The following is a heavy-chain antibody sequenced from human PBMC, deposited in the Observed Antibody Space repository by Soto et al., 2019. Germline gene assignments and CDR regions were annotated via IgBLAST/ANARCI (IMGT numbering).Heavy chain of an antibody. Sequence: PGGSLRLSCAASGFTFSSYAMSWVRQAPGKGLEWVSAISGSGGSTYYADSVKGRFTISRDNSKNTLYLQMNSLRAEDTAVYYCAKDALVVVPAARHGTYFDYWGQGTLVTVSS. D-gene: IGHD2-2*01. V-gene: IGHV3-23*01. CDR1: GFTFSSYA. J-gene: IGHJ4*02. CDR3: AKDALVVVPAARHGTYFDY. CDR2: ISGSGGST.